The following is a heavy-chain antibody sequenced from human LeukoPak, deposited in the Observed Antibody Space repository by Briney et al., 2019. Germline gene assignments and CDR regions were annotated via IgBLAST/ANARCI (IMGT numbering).Heavy chain of an antibody. D-gene: IGHD6-19*01. Sequence: GGSMRLSCAASGFTFSSYAMSWVRQAPGKGLEWVSAISGSGGSTYYADSVKGRLTISRDNSKNTLYLQMNSLRAEDTAVYYCAKLPGSSGQYFDYWGQGTLVTDSS. CDR3: AKLPGSSGQYFDY. J-gene: IGHJ4*02. V-gene: IGHV3-23*01. CDR2: ISGSGGST. CDR1: GFTFSSYA.